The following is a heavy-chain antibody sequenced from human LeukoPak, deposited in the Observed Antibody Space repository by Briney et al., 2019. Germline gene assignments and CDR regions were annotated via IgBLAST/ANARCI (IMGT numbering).Heavy chain of an antibody. CDR1: GYTFTSYA. CDR3: ARDRLVTTAAYYYGMDV. J-gene: IGHJ6*02. D-gene: IGHD2-21*02. CDR2: INAGNGNT. Sequence: ASVKVSCKASGYTFTSYAMHWVRQAPGQRLEWMGWINAGNGNTKYSQKFQGRVTITRDTSASTAYMELSSLRSEDTAVYYCARDRLVTTAAYYYGMDVWGQGTTVTVSS. V-gene: IGHV1-3*01.